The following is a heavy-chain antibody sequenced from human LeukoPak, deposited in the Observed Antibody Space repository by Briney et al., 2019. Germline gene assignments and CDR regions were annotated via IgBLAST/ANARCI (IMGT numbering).Heavy chain of an antibody. J-gene: IGHJ6*03. Sequence: SETLSLTCAVYGGSFSGYYWSWIRQPPGKGLEWIGEINHSGSTNYNPSLKSRVTISVDTSKNQFSLKLSSVTAADTAVYYCARGSHSGGSHYYYYYYMDVWGKGTTVTVSS. CDR3: ARGSHSGGSHYYYYYYMDV. D-gene: IGHD1-26*01. V-gene: IGHV4-34*01. CDR2: INHSGST. CDR1: GGSFSGYY.